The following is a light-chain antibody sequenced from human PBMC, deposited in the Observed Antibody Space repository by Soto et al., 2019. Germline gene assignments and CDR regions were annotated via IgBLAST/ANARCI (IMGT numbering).Light chain of an antibody. CDR3: QQYYSTLPT. CDR1: QSLLYSSNNKNY. J-gene: IGKJ1*01. V-gene: IGKV4-1*01. Sequence: DIVMTQSPDSLAVSLGERATINCKSSQSLLYSSNNKNYLAWYQQKPGQPPKLLIYWASTRESGAPDRFSGSGSGTDFTLTISSLQAEDVAVYYCQQYYSTLPTFGQGTKVEIK. CDR2: WAS.